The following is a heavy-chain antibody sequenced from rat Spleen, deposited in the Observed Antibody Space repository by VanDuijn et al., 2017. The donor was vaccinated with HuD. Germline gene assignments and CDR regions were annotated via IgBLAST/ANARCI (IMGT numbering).Heavy chain of an antibody. Sequence: EVQLVESDGGLVQPGRSLKLSCAASGFTFSDYYMAWVRQAPTKGLEWVAHISPGGDRTYYPDSVRGRFTVSRDNAQGSLYLQMNSLQSEDTATYYCARGGDNFGIWFAYWGQGTLVTVSS. J-gene: IGHJ3*01. D-gene: IGHD1-1*01. CDR2: ISPGGDRT. CDR3: ARGGDNFGIWFAY. V-gene: IGHV5-27*01. CDR1: GFTFSDYY.